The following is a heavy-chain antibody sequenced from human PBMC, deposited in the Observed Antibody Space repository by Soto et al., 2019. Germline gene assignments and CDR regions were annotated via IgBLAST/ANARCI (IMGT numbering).Heavy chain of an antibody. CDR1: GFTFNNYA. Sequence: PGGSLRLSCAASGFTFNNYAMTWVRQAPGKGLEWVSAISGGGDTTSYADSVKGRFTVSRDGSKNTLYLQMSSLRAEDTALYYCANGRGGSGSLTPSGDFCGQGTLVTV. CDR3: ANGRGGSGSLTPSGDF. D-gene: IGHD3-10*01. CDR2: ISGGGDTT. J-gene: IGHJ4*02. V-gene: IGHV3-23*01.